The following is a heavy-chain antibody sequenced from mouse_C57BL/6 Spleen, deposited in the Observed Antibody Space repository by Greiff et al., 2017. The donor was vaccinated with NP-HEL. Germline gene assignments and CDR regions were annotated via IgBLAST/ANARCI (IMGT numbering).Heavy chain of an antibody. CDR1: GYSITSGYY. CDR2: ISYDGSN. D-gene: IGHD1-2*01. V-gene: IGHV3-6*01. Sequence: DVQLQESGPGLVKPSQSLSLTCSVTGYSITSGYYWNWIRQFPGNKLEWMGYISYDGSNNYNPSLKNRISITRDTSKNQFFLKLNSVTTEDTATYYCARDYYGSFAYWGQGTLVTVSA. CDR3: ARDYYGSFAY. J-gene: IGHJ3*01.